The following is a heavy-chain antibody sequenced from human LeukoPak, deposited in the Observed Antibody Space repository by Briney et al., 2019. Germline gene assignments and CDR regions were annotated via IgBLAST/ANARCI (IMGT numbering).Heavy chain of an antibody. V-gene: IGHV3-48*01. J-gene: IGHJ4*02. CDR3: AKGVAHTPYYFDC. D-gene: IGHD2-15*01. Sequence: GGSLRLSCAASGFTFSSYSMNWVRQAPGKGLEWVSYISSSSSTIYYADSVKGRFTISRDNSKNTLYLQMNSLRAEDTAVYFCAKGVAHTPYYFDCWGQGTLVTVSS. CDR1: GFTFSSYS. CDR2: ISSSSSTI.